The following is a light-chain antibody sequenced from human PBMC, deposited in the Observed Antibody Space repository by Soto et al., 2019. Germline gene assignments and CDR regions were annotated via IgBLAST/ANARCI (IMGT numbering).Light chain of an antibody. V-gene: IGKV1-39*01. Sequence: DIQMTQSPSSLSASIGDTVTITCRASQSIASFLNWLQLKPGKAPKLLISDTSTLQSGVPSRFSGGGSATEFTLTIRSLQPEDSALYFCLQDYSPLLAFGAGTRVEIK. J-gene: IGKJ4*01. CDR3: LQDYSPLLA. CDR2: DTS. CDR1: QSIASF.